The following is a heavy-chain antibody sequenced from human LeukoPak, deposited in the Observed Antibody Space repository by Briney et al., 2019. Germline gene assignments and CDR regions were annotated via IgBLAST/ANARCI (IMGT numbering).Heavy chain of an antibody. Sequence: ASVKVSCKASGYSFTSYGISWVRQAPGQGLEWMGWISAYNGNTNYAQKLQGRVTMTTDPSTSTAYMELRSLRSDDTAVYYCARVSVLPDDGYFDLWGRGTLVTVSS. CDR3: ARVSVLPDDGYFDL. CDR1: GYSFTSYG. V-gene: IGHV1-18*01. CDR2: ISAYNGNT. D-gene: IGHD1-14*01. J-gene: IGHJ2*01.